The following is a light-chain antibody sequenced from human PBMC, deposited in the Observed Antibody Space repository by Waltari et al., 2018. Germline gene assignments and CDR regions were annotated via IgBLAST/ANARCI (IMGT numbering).Light chain of an antibody. V-gene: IGKV3-20*01. Sequence: EIVLTQSPGTLSLSPGEGATLSCRASQSVAGSYLAWYQQKPGQSPRLPIYGAASRATGIPDRFRGSGSGTDFTLTISRLEPEDFAVYYCQQYGSSPLTFGGGTKVEIK. CDR2: GAA. CDR1: QSVAGSY. CDR3: QQYGSSPLT. J-gene: IGKJ4*01.